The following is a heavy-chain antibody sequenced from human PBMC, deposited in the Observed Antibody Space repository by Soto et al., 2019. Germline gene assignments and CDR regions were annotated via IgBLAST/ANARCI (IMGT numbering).Heavy chain of an antibody. CDR2: ITPIFGTA. J-gene: IGHJ6*02. D-gene: IGHD1-1*01. Sequence: QVQLVQSGAEVKKPGSLVKVSCKASGGTFSSYAISWVRQAPGQGLEWMGGITPIFGTANYAQKFQGRVTITADESTSTAYMELSSLRSEDTAVYYCARDPETRLEGYYYGMDVWGQGTTVTVSS. CDR1: GGTFSSYA. CDR3: ARDPETRLEGYYYGMDV. V-gene: IGHV1-69*12.